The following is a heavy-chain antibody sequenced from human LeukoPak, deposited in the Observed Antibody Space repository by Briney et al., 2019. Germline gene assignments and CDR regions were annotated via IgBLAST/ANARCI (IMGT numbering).Heavy chain of an antibody. V-gene: IGHV4-4*02. D-gene: IGHD3-10*01. CDR3: ARPNRYGSFDY. CDR1: GGSISSSNW. CDR2: IYHSGST. Sequence: SGTLSLTCAVSGGSISSSNWWSWVRPPPGKGLEWIGEIYHSGSTNYNPSLKSRVTISVDKSRSQFSLKLSSVTAADTAVYYCARPNRYGSFDYWGQGTLVTVSS. J-gene: IGHJ4*02.